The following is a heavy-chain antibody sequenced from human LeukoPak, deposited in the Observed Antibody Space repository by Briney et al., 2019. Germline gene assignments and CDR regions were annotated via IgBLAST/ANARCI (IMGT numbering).Heavy chain of an antibody. CDR2: ISSSGSTI. J-gene: IGHJ4*02. V-gene: IGHV3-48*03. CDR1: GFTFSSYE. Sequence: GGSLRLSCAASGFTFSSYEMNWVRQAPGKGLEWVSHISSSGSTIYYADSVKGRFTISRDNAKNSLYLQMNSLRAEDTAVYYCARADYDFWSGYFVAFDYWGQGTLATVSS. CDR3: ARADYDFWSGYFVAFDY. D-gene: IGHD3-3*01.